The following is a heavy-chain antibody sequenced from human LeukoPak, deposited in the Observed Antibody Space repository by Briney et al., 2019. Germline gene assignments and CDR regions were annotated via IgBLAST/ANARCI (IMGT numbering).Heavy chain of an antibody. V-gene: IGHV4-61*02. D-gene: IGHD3-22*01. CDR3: ARVSETKDYYDSSGYYTDAFDI. CDR2: IYTSGST. CDR1: GGSISSGSYY. Sequence: PSQTLSLTCTVSGGSISSGSYYWSWIRQPAGKGLEWIGRIYTSGSTNYNPSLKSRVTISVDTSKNQFSLKLSSVTAADTAVYYCARVSETKDYYDSSGYYTDAFDIWGQGTMVTVSS. J-gene: IGHJ3*02.